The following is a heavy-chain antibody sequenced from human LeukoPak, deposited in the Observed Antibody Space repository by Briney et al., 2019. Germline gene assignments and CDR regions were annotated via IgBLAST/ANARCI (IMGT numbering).Heavy chain of an antibody. CDR2: ISGSRAST. D-gene: IGHD1-26*01. CDR1: GFTFSSYW. Sequence: GGSLRLSCAASGFTFSSYWMSWVRQAPGKGLEWVSTISGSRASTYYADAVKGRFTISRDDSSNTLYLQMNSLRGEDTAIYYCAKGRAVGESYYDYWGQGTLVTVSS. CDR3: AKGRAVGESYYDY. V-gene: IGHV3-23*01. J-gene: IGHJ4*02.